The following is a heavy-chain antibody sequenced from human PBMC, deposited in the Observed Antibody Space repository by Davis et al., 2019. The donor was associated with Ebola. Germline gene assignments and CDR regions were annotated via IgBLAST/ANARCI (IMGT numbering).Heavy chain of an antibody. J-gene: IGHJ3*02. Sequence: GGSLRLSCAASGFTFTDYYMGWIRQAPGKGLEWVSTLGTSADTYYADSVKGRFTISRDNSKNTLYLQMNGLRVEDTAIYFCVKDTSNIWFDIWGQGTMVTVSS. D-gene: IGHD1-26*01. V-gene: IGHV3-23*01. CDR1: GFTFTDYY. CDR2: LGTSADT. CDR3: VKDTSNIWFDI.